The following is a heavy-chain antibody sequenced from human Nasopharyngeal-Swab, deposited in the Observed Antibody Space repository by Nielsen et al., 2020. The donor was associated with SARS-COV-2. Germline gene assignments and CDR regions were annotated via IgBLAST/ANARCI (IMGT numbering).Heavy chain of an antibody. Sequence: GEAQKISCAASGFTLSSYDMSGVRQAPGKGLEWVSAISGSGGSTYYADSVKGRFTISRDNSKNTLYLQMNSLRAEDTAVYYCAKGASSGWNYFDYWGQGTLVTVSS. J-gene: IGHJ4*02. D-gene: IGHD6-19*01. CDR1: GFTLSSYD. V-gene: IGHV3-23*01. CDR3: AKGASSGWNYFDY. CDR2: ISGSGGST.